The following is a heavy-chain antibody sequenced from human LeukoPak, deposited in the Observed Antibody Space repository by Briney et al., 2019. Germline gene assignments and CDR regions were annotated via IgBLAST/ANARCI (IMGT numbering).Heavy chain of an antibody. J-gene: IGHJ4*02. D-gene: IGHD5-12*01. V-gene: IGHV3-30*03. CDR3: ALRDGYNLYYFDY. Sequence: GGSLRLSCAASGVTFSSYGVHWVRQAPGKGLEWVAVISYDGSNKYYADSVKGRFTISRDNSKNTLYLQMNSLRAEDTAVYYCALRDGYNLYYFDYWGQGTLVTVSS. CDR2: ISYDGSNK. CDR1: GVTFSSYG.